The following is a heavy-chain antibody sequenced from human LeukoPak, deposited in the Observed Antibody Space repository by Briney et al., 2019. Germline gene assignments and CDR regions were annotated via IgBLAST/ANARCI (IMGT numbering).Heavy chain of an antibody. CDR3: ARQRVRGIVVVPDFDY. D-gene: IGHD2-2*01. V-gene: IGHV4-38-2*01. J-gene: IGHJ4*02. Sequence: PSETLSLTCAVSGYSISSGYYWGWIRQPPGKGLEWIGSIYHSGSTYYNPSLKSRVTISVDTSKNQFSLKLSSVTAADTAEYYCARQRVRGIVVVPDFDYWGQGTLVTVSS. CDR2: IYHSGST. CDR1: GYSISSGYY.